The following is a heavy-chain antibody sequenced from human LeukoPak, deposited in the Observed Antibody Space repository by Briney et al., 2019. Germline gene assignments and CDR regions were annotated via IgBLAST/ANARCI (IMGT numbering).Heavy chain of an antibody. V-gene: IGHV4-34*01. Sequence: SETLSLTCAVYGGSFSGYYWSWIRQPPGKGLEWIGEINHSGSTNYNPSLKSRVTISVDTSKNQFSLKLSSVTAADTAVYYCARRSIAAHTDAFDIWGQGTMVTVSS. CDR3: ARRSIAAHTDAFDI. CDR2: INHSGST. CDR1: GGSFSGYY. D-gene: IGHD6-6*01. J-gene: IGHJ3*02.